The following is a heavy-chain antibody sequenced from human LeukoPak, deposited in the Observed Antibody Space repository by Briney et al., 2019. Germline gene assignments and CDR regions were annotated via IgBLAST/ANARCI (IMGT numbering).Heavy chain of an antibody. Sequence: HPGGSLRLSCAASGFTFSSYGMHWVRQAPGKGLEWVAVISYDGSNKYYADSVKGRFTISRDNSKNTLYLQMNSLRAEDTAVYYCAKEVEPLWSGYTWFDPWGQGTLVTVSS. V-gene: IGHV3-30*18. J-gene: IGHJ5*02. CDR1: GFTFSSYG. CDR3: AKEVEPLWSGYTWFDP. D-gene: IGHD3-3*01. CDR2: ISYDGSNK.